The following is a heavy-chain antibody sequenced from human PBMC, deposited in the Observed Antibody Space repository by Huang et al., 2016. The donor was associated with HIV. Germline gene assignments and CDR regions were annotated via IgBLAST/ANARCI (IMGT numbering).Heavy chain of an antibody. CDR1: GGSIRSDNYY. CDR2: IYYSGRP. CDR3: ARLPGSITMIRGVITDPY. D-gene: IGHD3-10*01. J-gene: IGHJ4*02. V-gene: IGHV4-39*01. Sequence: QLQLQESGPGLVKPSETLSLTCTVSGGSIRSDNYYWGWIRQPPGKGLEWIGSIYYSGRPYSNPPLKSRFTITVDTSKKQFSLKMRSVTAADTAVYYCARLPGSITMIRGVITDPYWGQGTLVTVSS.